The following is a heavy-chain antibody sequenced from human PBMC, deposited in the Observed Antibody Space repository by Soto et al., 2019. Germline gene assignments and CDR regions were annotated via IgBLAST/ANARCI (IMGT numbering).Heavy chain of an antibody. J-gene: IGHJ5*02. D-gene: IGHD6-13*01. V-gene: IGHV1-3*05. CDR2: IVAGNGDT. CDR3: ARDGATAGTPRNWFDP. CDR1: GYTFTTYA. Sequence: QVQLVQSGAEEKKPGASVKVSCKASGYTFTTYAVHWVRQAPGQRLEWMGWIVAGNGDTSYSQKFQGRVTITRDTYATTAYMELSSLRSEDTAVYYCARDGATAGTPRNWFDPWGQGTLVTVSS.